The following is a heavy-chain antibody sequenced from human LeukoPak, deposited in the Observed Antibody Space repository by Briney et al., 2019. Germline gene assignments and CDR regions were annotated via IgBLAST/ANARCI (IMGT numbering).Heavy chain of an antibody. CDR3: AKARSGRFYFYYYMDV. D-gene: IGHD1-26*01. Sequence: PGGSLRLSCAASGFTFSSYGMSWVRQAPGKGLEWVSYISSSSSTIYYADSVQGRFTISRDNSKNTLFLQMNSLRVEDTALYYCAKARSGRFYFYYYMDVWGKGTTVTISS. CDR1: GFTFSSYG. J-gene: IGHJ6*03. CDR2: ISSSSSTI. V-gene: IGHV3-23*01.